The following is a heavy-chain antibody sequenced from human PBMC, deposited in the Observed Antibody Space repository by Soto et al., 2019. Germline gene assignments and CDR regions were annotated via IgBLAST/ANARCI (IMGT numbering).Heavy chain of an antibody. CDR3: ASAPSDYEGNDYYYYGMDV. V-gene: IGHV3-48*02. D-gene: IGHD4-17*01. J-gene: IGHJ6*02. Sequence: GGSLRLSCAASGFTFSSYSMNWDRQAPGKGLEWVSYISSSSTIYYADSVKGRFTISRDNAKNSLYLQMNSLRDEDTAVYYCASAPSDYEGNDYYYYGMDVWGQGTTVTVSS. CDR2: ISSSSTI. CDR1: GFTFSSYS.